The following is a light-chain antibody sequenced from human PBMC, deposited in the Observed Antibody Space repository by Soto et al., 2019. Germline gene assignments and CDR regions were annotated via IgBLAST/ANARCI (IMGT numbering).Light chain of an antibody. CDR3: QSYDNSLNHVV. CDR1: SSNIGSFYD. CDR2: SDN. J-gene: IGLJ2*01. V-gene: IGLV1-40*01. Sequence: QSVLTQPPSVSGAPGQRVTIPCTGSSSNIGSFYDVHWYQQLPGTVPKLLIYSDNNRPSGVPDRFSGSKSGTAASLAITGLQAEDEADYYCQSYDNSLNHVVFGGGPKLTVL.